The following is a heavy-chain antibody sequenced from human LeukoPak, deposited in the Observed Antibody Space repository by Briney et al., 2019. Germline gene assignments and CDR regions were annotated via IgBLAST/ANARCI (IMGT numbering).Heavy chain of an antibody. J-gene: IGHJ4*02. CDR2: IRPEGTTT. CDR3: ARDLDWILFDY. CDR1: GFTFSTYW. V-gene: IGHV3-74*03. D-gene: IGHD3-9*01. Sequence: GGSLRLSCAASGFTFSTYWMHWVRQAPGKGLVWVARIRPEGTTTAYADSVKGRFTISRDNAKNTLFLQMNSLSAEDTSVYYCARDLDWILFDYWGQGTLVTVSS.